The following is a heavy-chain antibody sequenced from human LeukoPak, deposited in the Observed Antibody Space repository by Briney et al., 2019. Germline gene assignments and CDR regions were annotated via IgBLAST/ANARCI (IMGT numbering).Heavy chain of an antibody. D-gene: IGHD3-22*01. CDR1: GFTLSTYW. J-gene: IGHJ4*02. CDR3: ARDLYRIVVAPHYFDY. V-gene: IGHV3-7*01. CDR2: IKEDGSER. Sequence: GGSLRLSCAASGFTLSTYWMSWVRQAPGKGLEWVANIKEDGSERNYVDSVRGRFTISRDNAKNSLYLQMNSLRAEDTAVYYCARDLYRIVVAPHYFDYWGQGTLVTVSS.